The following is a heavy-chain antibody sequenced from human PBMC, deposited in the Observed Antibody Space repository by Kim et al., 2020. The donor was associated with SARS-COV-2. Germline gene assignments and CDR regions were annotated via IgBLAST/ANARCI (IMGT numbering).Heavy chain of an antibody. CDR2: ISTDGSST. CDR3: TDLRGTLGR. V-gene: IGHV3-74*01. J-gene: IGHJ6*02. CDR1: GFSFSGYW. D-gene: IGHD3-16*01. Sequence: GGSLRLSCAASGFSFSGYWMHWVRQAPGKGLVWVSRISTDGSSTSYADSVKGRFTISRDNAKSTLYLQMNSLRAEDTAVYYCTDLRGTLGRWGQGTTVTVSS.